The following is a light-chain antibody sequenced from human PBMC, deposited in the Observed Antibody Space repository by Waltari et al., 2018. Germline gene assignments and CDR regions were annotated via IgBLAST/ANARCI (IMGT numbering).Light chain of an antibody. V-gene: IGKV1-5*03. CDR3: QQYNSFSTT. Sequence: DIQMTQSPSTLSASVGDRVTIACRASQSISVWLAWYQQKPGRAPKLLIFRASSLESGVPSRFSGSGSGTEFTLTISSLQPDDFATYYCQQYNSFSTTFGGGTKVESK. CDR1: QSISVW. J-gene: IGKJ4*01. CDR2: RAS.